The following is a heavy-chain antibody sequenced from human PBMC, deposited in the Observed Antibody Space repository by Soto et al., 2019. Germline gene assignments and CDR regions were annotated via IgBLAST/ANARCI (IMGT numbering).Heavy chain of an antibody. Sequence: PGGSLRLSCAASGFTFSSYGMHWVRQAPGKGLEWVAVISYDGSNKYYADSVKGRFTISRDNSKNTLYLQMNSLRAEDTAVYYCAKGTTGAAADFDYWGQGTLVTVSS. V-gene: IGHV3-30*18. D-gene: IGHD1-26*01. CDR1: GFTFSSYG. CDR3: AKGTTGAAADFDY. CDR2: ISYDGSNK. J-gene: IGHJ4*02.